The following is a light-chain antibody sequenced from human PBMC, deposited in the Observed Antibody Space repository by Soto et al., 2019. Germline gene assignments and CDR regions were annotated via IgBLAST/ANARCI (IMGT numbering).Light chain of an antibody. CDR2: AAS. CDR1: QSISSD. CDR3: QQSYSTPST. J-gene: IGKJ2*01. V-gene: IGKV1-39*01. Sequence: DIQMTQSPSSLSASVGDRVTITCRASQSISSDLNWYQQKPGKAPKLLIYAASSLQSGVPSRFSCSGSGTDFTLTISSLQPEDFATYYCQQSYSTPSTFGQGTKLEIK.